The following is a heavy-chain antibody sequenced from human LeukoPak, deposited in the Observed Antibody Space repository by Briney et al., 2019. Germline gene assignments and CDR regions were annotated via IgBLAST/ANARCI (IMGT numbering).Heavy chain of an antibody. D-gene: IGHD2-2*01. Sequence: SETLPLTCTVSGGSISSYYWSWIRQPPGKGLEWVGYIYYSGSTNYNPSLKSRVTISVDTSRNQFSLKLSSVTAADTAVYYCARLPYCSSTSCPSLDVWGQGTTVTVSS. CDR2: IYYSGST. J-gene: IGHJ6*02. CDR3: ARLPYCSSTSCPSLDV. V-gene: IGHV4-59*08. CDR1: GGSISSYY.